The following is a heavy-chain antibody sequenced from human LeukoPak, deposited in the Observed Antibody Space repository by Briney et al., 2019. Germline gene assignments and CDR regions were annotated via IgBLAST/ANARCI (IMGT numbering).Heavy chain of an antibody. CDR3: ARGLGSYSGHAMSWFDP. CDR1: GGSFSGYY. J-gene: IGHJ5*02. CDR2: INHSGST. V-gene: IGHV4-34*01. Sequence: SETLSLTCAVYGGSFSGYYWSWIRQPPGKGLEWIGEINHSGSTNYIPSLKSRVTISVDTSKNQFSLKPSSVTAADTAVYYCARGLGSYSGHAMSWFDPWGQGTLVTVSS. D-gene: IGHD1-26*01.